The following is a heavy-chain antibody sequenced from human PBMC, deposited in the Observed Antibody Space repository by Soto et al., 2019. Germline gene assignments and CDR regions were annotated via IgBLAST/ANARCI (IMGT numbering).Heavy chain of an antibody. D-gene: IGHD5-12*01. Sequence: GESLKISCEGSGYNFNTYWIGWVRQMPGKVLEWMALIYPGDSDTRYSPSFEGQVTLSVDRSISTAYLQWSSLKDSDTAIYYCATSTVSYVDIVSSTTRGYFDHWGQGTLVTVSS. V-gene: IGHV5-51*01. J-gene: IGHJ4*02. CDR2: IYPGDSDT. CDR3: ATSTVSYVDIVSSTTRGYFDH. CDR1: GYNFNTYW.